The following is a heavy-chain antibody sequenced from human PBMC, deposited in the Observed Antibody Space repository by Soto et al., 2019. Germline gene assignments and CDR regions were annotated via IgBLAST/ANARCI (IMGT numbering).Heavy chain of an antibody. CDR2: IKSKTAAETI. D-gene: IGHD3-10*01. CDR1: GFTFSKAW. CDR3: TTESRTHYAPFFEY. J-gene: IGHJ4*02. Sequence: EVQLVESGGGLVKPGGSLRLSCAASGFTFSKAWMSWVRQAPGKGLEWVGRIKSKTAAETIDYAAPVKGRFTISRDDSKNTLYLQMNSLKTEDTAVYYCTTESRTHYAPFFEYWGQGILVTVSS. V-gene: IGHV3-15*01.